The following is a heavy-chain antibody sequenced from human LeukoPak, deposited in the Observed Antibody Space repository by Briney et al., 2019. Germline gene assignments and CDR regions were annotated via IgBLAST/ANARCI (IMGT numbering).Heavy chain of an antibody. Sequence: ASVKVSCKASGYTFTDYAMHWVRQAPGQRPEWMGWINIGNGNTRYSKEFQGRITITRDTSASTVYMELSSLTSDDRAVYYCARGRGTPGTSRDFYFYYYMDVWGTGTTVIVSS. CDR1: GYTFTDYA. V-gene: IGHV1-3*03. D-gene: IGHD1-1*01. CDR2: INIGNGNT. J-gene: IGHJ6*03. CDR3: ARGRGTPGTSRDFYFYYYMDV.